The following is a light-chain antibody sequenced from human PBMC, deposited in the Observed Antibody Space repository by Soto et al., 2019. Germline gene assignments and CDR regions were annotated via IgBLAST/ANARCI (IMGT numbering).Light chain of an antibody. V-gene: IGLV2-8*01. Sequence: QSVLTQPPSASGSPGQSVTISCTGTSSDVGGYNYVSWYQQHPGKAPKLMIYEVNKRPLGVPDRFSGSKSGNTASLTVSGLQAEDEADYYGSSYGGRNNLIFGGGTKLTVL. CDR3: SSYGGRNNLI. CDR1: SSDVGGYNY. J-gene: IGLJ2*01. CDR2: EVN.